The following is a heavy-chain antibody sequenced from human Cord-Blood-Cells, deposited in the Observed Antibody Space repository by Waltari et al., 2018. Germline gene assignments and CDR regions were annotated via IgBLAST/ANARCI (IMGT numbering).Heavy chain of an antibody. CDR1: GGTFSSYA. Sequence: QVQLVQSGAEVKKPGSSVKVSCKASGGTFSSYAISWVRPATGQGLEWMGGIIPIFGTANYAQKFQGRVTITADESTSTAYMELSSLRSEDTAVYYCARVAGYSSSWYPLFDYWGQGTLVTVSS. V-gene: IGHV1-69*01. CDR2: IIPIFGTA. D-gene: IGHD6-13*01. CDR3: ARVAGYSSSWYPLFDY. J-gene: IGHJ4*02.